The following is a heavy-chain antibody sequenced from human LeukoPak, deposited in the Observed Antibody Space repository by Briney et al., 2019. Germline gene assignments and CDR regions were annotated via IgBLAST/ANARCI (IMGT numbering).Heavy chain of an antibody. Sequence: GGSLRLSCAASGFTCSNAWMSWVRQAPGKGLEWVGRIKSKSHGGTTDYAEPVKGRFTISRDDSKDTLFLQMNSLKIEDTAVYYCTTAPAAFDIWGQGTMVIVSS. CDR2: IKSKSHGGTT. J-gene: IGHJ3*02. CDR3: TTAPAAFDI. V-gene: IGHV3-15*01. CDR1: GFTCSNAW.